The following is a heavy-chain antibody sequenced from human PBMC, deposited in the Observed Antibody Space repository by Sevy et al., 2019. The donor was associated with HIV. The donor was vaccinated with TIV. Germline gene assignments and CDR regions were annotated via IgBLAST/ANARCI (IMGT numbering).Heavy chain of an antibody. J-gene: IGHJ3*02. CDR1: GYIFTDYN. CDR3: VRETTTAPRTLLSFDI. V-gene: IGHV1-2*06. Sequence: ASVKVSCKSTGYIFTDYNIHWVRQAPGQGLEWMGLINPGNGDTIYVQTFRGRVSVTSDTSMSTAYMELSGLTSDDTAMYYCVRETTTAPRTLLSFDIWGQGTMVTVSS. D-gene: IGHD1-1*01. CDR2: INPGNGDT.